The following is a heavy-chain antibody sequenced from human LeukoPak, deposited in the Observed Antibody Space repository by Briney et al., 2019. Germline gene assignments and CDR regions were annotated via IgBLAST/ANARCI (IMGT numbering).Heavy chain of an antibody. CDR1: GGSISSSSYY. J-gene: IGHJ4*02. V-gene: IGHV4-39*07. CDR3: ARAFPDTAIDY. D-gene: IGHD5-18*01. CDR2: INHSGST. Sequence: SETLSLTCTVSGGSISSSSYYWGWIRQPPGKGLEWIGEINHSGSTNYNPSLKSRVTISVDTSKNQFSLKLSSVTAADTAVYYCARAFPDTAIDYWGQGTLVTVSS.